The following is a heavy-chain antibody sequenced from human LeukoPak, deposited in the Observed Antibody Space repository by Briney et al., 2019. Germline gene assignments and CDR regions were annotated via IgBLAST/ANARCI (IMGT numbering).Heavy chain of an antibody. CDR2: INPNNGGT. Sequence: GASVKVSCKASGYTVTGYCMHWVRQAPGQGLEWMGWINPNNGGTNYAQKFQGRVTMTRDTSISTAYMELSSLRSDDTAVYYCVRGAVTTFGWFDPWGQGTLVTVSS. J-gene: IGHJ5*02. CDR1: GYTVTGYC. V-gene: IGHV1-2*02. D-gene: IGHD4-11*01. CDR3: VRGAVTTFGWFDP.